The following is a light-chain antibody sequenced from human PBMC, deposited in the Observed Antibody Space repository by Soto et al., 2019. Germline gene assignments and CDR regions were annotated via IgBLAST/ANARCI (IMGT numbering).Light chain of an antibody. CDR3: QQYVSSQIT. V-gene: IGKV3-20*01. CDR1: QSVGSSY. Sequence: EIVLTQSPGTLSLSPGERAALSCGASQSVGSSYLAWYQQKPGQAPRLLIYGASSRATGIPDRFSGSGSGTDVTLTISRLEPEDFAVYYCQQYVSSQITFGQGTRLEIK. CDR2: GAS. J-gene: IGKJ5*01.